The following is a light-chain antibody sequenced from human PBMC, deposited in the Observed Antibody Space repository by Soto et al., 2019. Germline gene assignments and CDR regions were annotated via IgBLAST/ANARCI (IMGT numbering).Light chain of an antibody. Sequence: EIVLTQSPATLSLSPGERATLSCRASQGVSSYLAWYQQKPGQAPRLLIYDASNRATGIPARFSGSGSGTDFTLTISSLEPEDFALHYCQQRSNWPITFGQGTRLEIK. CDR1: QGVSSY. V-gene: IGKV3-11*01. J-gene: IGKJ5*01. CDR3: QQRSNWPIT. CDR2: DAS.